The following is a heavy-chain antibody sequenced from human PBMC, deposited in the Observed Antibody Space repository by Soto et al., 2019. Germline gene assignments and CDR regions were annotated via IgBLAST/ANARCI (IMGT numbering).Heavy chain of an antibody. CDR3: ARQRSTNWFDP. J-gene: IGHJ5*02. V-gene: IGHV4-39*01. CDR2: ICYSGST. D-gene: IGHD1-26*01. Sequence: SETLSLTCTVSGGSISSSSYYWGWIRQPPGKGLEWIGSICYSGSTYYNPSLKSRVTISVDTSKNQFSLKLSSVTAADTAVYYCARQRSTNWFDPWGQGTLVTVSS. CDR1: GGSISSSSYY.